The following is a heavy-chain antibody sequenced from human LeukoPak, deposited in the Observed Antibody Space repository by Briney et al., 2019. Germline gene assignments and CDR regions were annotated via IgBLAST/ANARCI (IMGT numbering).Heavy chain of an antibody. CDR1: GFTFSTHG. CDR3: ARSGFSITGTTRGNTGSLFSFDI. J-gene: IGHJ3*02. Sequence: GGSLRLSCAASGFTFSTHGMHWVRQAPGKGLEWVAFIRYDGINKYYADSVKGRFTISRDSFKNTLYLQMNSLRAEDTAVYYCARSGFSITGTTRGNTGSLFSFDIWGQGTMVTVSS. CDR2: IRYDGINK. D-gene: IGHD1-20*01. V-gene: IGHV3-30*02.